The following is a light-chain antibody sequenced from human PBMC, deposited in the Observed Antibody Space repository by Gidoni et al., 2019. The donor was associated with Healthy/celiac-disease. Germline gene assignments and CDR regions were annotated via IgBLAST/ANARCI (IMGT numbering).Light chain of an antibody. V-gene: IGKV4-1*01. CDR2: WAS. CDR1: QSVLYSSNNKNY. Sequence: IVMTQCPDSLAVPLGERATINCKSSQSVLYSSNNKNYLAWYQQKPGQPPKLLIYWASTRESGVPDRFSGSGSGTDFTLTISSLQAEDVAVYYCQQYYSTPPTFGGGTKVEIK. J-gene: IGKJ4*01. CDR3: QQYYSTPPT.